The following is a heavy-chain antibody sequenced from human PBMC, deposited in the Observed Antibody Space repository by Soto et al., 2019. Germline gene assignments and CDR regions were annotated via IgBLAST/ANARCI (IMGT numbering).Heavy chain of an antibody. CDR1: GYTFTSYA. CDR2: INAGNGNT. Sequence: GASVKVSCKASGYTFTSYAMHWVRQAPGQRLEWMGWINAGNGNTKYSQKFQGRVTITRDTSASTAYTELSSLRSEDTAVYYCARGRYNKRITMVRGAEYFQHWGQGTLVTVSS. D-gene: IGHD3-10*01. V-gene: IGHV1-3*01. J-gene: IGHJ1*01. CDR3: ARGRYNKRITMVRGAEYFQH.